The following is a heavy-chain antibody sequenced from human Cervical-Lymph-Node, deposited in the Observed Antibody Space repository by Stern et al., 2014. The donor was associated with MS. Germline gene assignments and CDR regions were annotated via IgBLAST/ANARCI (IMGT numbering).Heavy chain of an antibody. Sequence: QMQLVQSGPEVKKPGTSVKVSCKASGFTFTSSAVQWVRQARGQRLEWIGWIVVGSGNTNYAQKFQERVTITRDMSTSTAYMELSSLRSEDTAVYYCAAPGEVRYFRFDPWGQGTLVTVSS. CDR1: GFTFTSSA. CDR3: AAPGEVRYFRFDP. V-gene: IGHV1-58*01. D-gene: IGHD3-9*01. CDR2: IVVGSGNT. J-gene: IGHJ5*02.